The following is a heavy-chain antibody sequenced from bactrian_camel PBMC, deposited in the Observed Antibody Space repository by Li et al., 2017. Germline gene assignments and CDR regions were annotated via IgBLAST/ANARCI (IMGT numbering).Heavy chain of an antibody. J-gene: IGHJ4*01. V-gene: IGHV3S55*01. CDR3: IVDVKWGEHCSHAANMYNY. Sequence: LVESGGGSVQAGGSSRLSCVASSYIAGSYCMAWFRQAPGSEREGVASPSIDDSTDYADSVKGRFTISQDIAKNTLALQMNSLKPDDTAMYYCIVDVKWGEHCSHAANMYNYWGQGTQVTVS. CDR1: SYIAGSYC. CDR2: PSIDDST. D-gene: IGHD3*01.